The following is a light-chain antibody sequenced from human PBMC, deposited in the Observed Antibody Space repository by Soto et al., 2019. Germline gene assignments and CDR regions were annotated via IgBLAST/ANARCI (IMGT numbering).Light chain of an antibody. J-gene: IGKJ3*01. CDR1: QSVTSSY. CDR2: GAS. Sequence: EIVLTQSPGTLSLSPGERATLTCRASQSVTSSYLAWYQQKPGQAPRLLMYGASSRATGIPDRFSGSGSGTDFTLTISRLELEDFAVYYCQQYGSSPLTFGPGTKVDIK. CDR3: QQYGSSPLT. V-gene: IGKV3-20*01.